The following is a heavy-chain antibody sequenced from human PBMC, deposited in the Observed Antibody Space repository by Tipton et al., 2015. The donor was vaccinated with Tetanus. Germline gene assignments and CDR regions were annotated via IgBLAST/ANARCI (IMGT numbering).Heavy chain of an antibody. J-gene: IGHJ4*02. D-gene: IGHD2-8*01. CDR3: ARAHCTDGVCNFDF. CDR1: GYIFNNYW. Sequence: EVQLVQSGGEVKKPGESLKISCKGSGYIFNNYWIGWVRQKPGKGLEWMGFIYPGDSDTRYSPSFQGQVTISVDKSINTAYLQWSSLKASDTSMFYCARAHCTDGVCNFDFWGQGALVTVAS. CDR2: IYPGDSDT. V-gene: IGHV5-51*01.